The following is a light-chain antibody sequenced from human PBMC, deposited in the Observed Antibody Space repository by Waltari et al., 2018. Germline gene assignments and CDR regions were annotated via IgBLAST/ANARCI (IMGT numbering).Light chain of an antibody. V-gene: IGKV1-5*01. CDR1: QSIQSW. CDR2: LAS. J-gene: IGKJ2*03. CDR3: QHYASTPFS. Sequence: DIQMTQSPSSLSASVGDTVTITCRASQSIQSWMAWYQQKPNKAPRLLIFLASSLENGVPSRFRGSGSGTEFYLTITSLRPEDFATYYCQHYASTPFSFGQGTRVEI.